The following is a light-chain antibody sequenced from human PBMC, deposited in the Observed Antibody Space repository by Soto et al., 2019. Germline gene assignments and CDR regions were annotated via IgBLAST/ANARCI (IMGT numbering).Light chain of an antibody. Sequence: EIVLTQSPATLSLSPGERATLSCSTSQSVSSYLAWYQQKPGQAPRLLIYDASTRATGIPARFSGSGSGTDFTLTISSLEPEDFAVYYCQQRSDWPGTFGQGTKLGIK. J-gene: IGKJ2*02. CDR1: QSVSSY. CDR3: QQRSDWPGT. CDR2: DAS. V-gene: IGKV3-11*01.